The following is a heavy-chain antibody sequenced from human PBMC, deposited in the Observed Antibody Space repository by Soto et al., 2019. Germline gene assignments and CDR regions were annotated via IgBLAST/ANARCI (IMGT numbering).Heavy chain of an antibody. Sequence: PGGSLRLSCAASGFTFSSYAMSWVRQAPGKGLEWVSAISGSGGSTYYADSVKGRFTISRDNSKNTLYLQMNSLRAEDTAVYYCAKVTLAPPYSSSEFDYWGQGTLVTVSS. D-gene: IGHD6-13*01. J-gene: IGHJ4*02. CDR1: GFTFSSYA. CDR3: AKVTLAPPYSSSEFDY. V-gene: IGHV3-23*01. CDR2: ISGSGGST.